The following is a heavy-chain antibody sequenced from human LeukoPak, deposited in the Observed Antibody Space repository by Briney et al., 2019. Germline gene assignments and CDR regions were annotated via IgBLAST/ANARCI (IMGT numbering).Heavy chain of an antibody. D-gene: IGHD3-10*01. V-gene: IGHV4-34*01. J-gene: IGHJ6*02. CDR1: GGSFSGYY. CDR2: INHSGST. Sequence: SETLSLTCAVYGGSFSGYYWSWIRQPPGKGLEWIGEINHSGSTNYNPSLKSRVTISVGTSKNQFSLKLSSVTAADTAVYYCARVRMVRGVITYYYYGMDVWGQGTTVTVSS. CDR3: ARVRMVRGVITYYYYGMDV.